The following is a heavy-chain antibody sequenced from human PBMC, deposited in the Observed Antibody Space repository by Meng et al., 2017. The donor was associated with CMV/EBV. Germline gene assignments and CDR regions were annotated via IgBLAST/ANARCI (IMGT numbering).Heavy chain of an antibody. CDR3: ARDPPYCDILTGYLPSYYFDY. CDR1: GGSISSSSYY. Sequence: SETLSLTCTVSGGSISSSSYYWGWIRQPPGKGLEWIGSIYYSGSTYYNPSLKSRVTISVDTSKNQFSLKLSSVTAADTAVYYCARDPPYCDILTGYLPSYYFDYWGQGTLVTVSS. CDR2: IYYSGST. V-gene: IGHV4-39*07. D-gene: IGHD3-9*01. J-gene: IGHJ4*02.